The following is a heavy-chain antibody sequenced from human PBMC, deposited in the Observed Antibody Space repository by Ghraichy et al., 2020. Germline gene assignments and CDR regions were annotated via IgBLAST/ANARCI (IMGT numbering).Heavy chain of an antibody. CDR2: ISAYNGNT. J-gene: IGHJ6*02. Sequence: ASVKVSCKASGYTFTSYGISWVRQAPGQGLEWMGWISAYNGNTNYAQKLQGRVTMTTDTSTSTAYMELRSLRSDDTAVYYCARDGYNWNYGDYYYGMDVWGQGTTVTVSS. CDR1: GYTFTSYG. D-gene: IGHD1-7*01. V-gene: IGHV1-18*04. CDR3: ARDGYNWNYGDYYYGMDV.